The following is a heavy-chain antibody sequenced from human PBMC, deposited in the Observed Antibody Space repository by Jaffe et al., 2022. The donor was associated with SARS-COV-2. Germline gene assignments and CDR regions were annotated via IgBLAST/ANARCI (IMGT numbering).Heavy chain of an antibody. CDR1: GFTFSTYN. CDR2: VSYDGSNK. V-gene: IGHV3-30-3*01. D-gene: IGHD2-8*02. J-gene: IGHJ2*01. Sequence: QEQLVESGGGVVQPGRSLRLSCVASGFTFSTYNMNWVRQAPGKGLEWVAVVSYDGSNKRYADSVKGRFTISKDSPSNTLYLQMDSLREDDMAVYYCARVYCTATSCYTWHWYFDLWGRGTLVTVSS. CDR3: ARVYCTATSCYTWHWYFDL.